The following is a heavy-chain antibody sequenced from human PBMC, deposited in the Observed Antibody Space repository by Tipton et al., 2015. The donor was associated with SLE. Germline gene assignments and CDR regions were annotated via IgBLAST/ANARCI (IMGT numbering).Heavy chain of an antibody. CDR1: GFPFSNYW. V-gene: IGHV3-7*01. CDR3: ARHGRCSATSCYLEDY. CDR2: IKQDGSER. D-gene: IGHD2-2*01. J-gene: IGHJ4*02. Sequence: SLRLSCAASGFPFSNYWMHWVRQAPGKGLVWVANIKQDGSERYYVDSVKGRFTISRDNAKNSLYLQMNGLRAEDTAVYYCARHGRCSATSCYLEDYWGQGTLVTVSS.